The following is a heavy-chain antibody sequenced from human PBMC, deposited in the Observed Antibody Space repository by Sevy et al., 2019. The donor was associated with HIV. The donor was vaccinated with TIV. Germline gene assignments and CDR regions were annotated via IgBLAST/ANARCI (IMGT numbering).Heavy chain of an antibody. CDR1: GGSISSSSYY. D-gene: IGHD3-9*01. V-gene: IGHV4-39*01. CDR2: IYHSGST. Sequence: SETLSLTCTVSGGSISSSSYYWGWIRQPPGKGLEWIGSIYHSGSTYYNPSLKSRVTISVDTSKNQFSLKLSSVTAADTAVYYCASLPSYDILTGYPGWGQGTLVTVSS. CDR3: ASLPSYDILTGYPG. J-gene: IGHJ4*02.